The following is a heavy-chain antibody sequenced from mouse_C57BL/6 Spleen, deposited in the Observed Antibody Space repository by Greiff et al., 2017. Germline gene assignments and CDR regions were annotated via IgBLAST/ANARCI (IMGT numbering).Heavy chain of an antibody. CDR3: ARSTVVATDAMDY. CDR2: INPNNGGT. CDR1: GYTFTDYN. J-gene: IGHJ4*01. Sequence: VQLKQSGPELVKPGASVKMSCKASGYTFTDYNMHWVKQSHGKSLEWIGYINPNNGGTSYNQKFKGKATLTVNKSSSTAYMELRSLTSEDSAVYYCARSTVVATDAMDYWGQGTSVTVSS. D-gene: IGHD1-1*01. V-gene: IGHV1-22*01.